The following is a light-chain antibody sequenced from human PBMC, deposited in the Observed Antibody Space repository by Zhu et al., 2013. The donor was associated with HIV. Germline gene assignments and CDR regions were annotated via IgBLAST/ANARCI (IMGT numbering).Light chain of an antibody. V-gene: IGLV2-8*01. J-gene: IGLJ1*01. CDR1: SSDVGGYNY. Sequence: QSALTQPPSASGSPGQSVTISCTGTSSDVGGYNYVSWYQQDPGKAPKLMIFEVDKRPSGVSDRFSGSKSGNTASLTISGLQAEDEAHYYCCSYAGSSTPYVFGTGTKVTVL. CDR3: CSYAGSSTPYV. CDR2: EVD.